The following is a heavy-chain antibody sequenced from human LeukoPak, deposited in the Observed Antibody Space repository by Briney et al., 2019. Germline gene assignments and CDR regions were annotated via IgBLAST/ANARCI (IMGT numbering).Heavy chain of an antibody. CDR3: AKSLYSYYDSSGYSPPLFDY. D-gene: IGHD3-22*01. V-gene: IGHV3-9*01. CDR1: GFTFSSYA. Sequence: SGGSLRLSCAASGFTFSSYAMHWVRQAPGKGLEWVSGISWNSGSIGYADSVKGRFTISRDNAKNSLYLQMNSLRAEDTALYYCAKSLYSYYDSSGYSPPLFDYWGQGTLVTVSS. J-gene: IGHJ4*02. CDR2: ISWNSGSI.